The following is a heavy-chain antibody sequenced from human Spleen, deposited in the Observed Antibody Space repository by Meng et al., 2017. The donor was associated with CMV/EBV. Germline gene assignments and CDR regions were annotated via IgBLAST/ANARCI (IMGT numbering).Heavy chain of an antibody. CDR2: ISGSGGST. V-gene: IGHV3-23*01. Sequence: GESLKISCAASGFTFSSYAMSWVRQAPGKGLEWVSAISGSGGSTYYADSVKGRFTISRDNSKNTLYLQMNSLRAEDTAVYYCAIQSSGNYYDSSGYYSDYWGQGTLVTVSS. CDR1: GFTFSSYA. D-gene: IGHD3-22*01. J-gene: IGHJ4*02. CDR3: AIQSSGNYYDSSGYYSDY.